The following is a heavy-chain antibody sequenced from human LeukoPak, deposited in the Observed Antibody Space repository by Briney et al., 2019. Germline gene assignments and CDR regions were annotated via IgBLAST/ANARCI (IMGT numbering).Heavy chain of an antibody. Sequence: SVKVSCKASGGTFSSYAISWVRQAPGQGLEWMGRIIPIFGTANYAQKFQGRVTITTDESTSTAYMELSSLRSEDTAVYYCAREFIFRGVAPRSFDYWGQGTLVTVSS. CDR1: GGTFSSYA. J-gene: IGHJ4*02. V-gene: IGHV1-69*05. CDR3: AREFIFRGVAPRSFDY. D-gene: IGHD3-3*01. CDR2: IIPIFGTA.